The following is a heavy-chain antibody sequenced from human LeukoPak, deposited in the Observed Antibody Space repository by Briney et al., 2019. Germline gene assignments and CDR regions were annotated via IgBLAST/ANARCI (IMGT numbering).Heavy chain of an antibody. J-gene: IGHJ6*03. V-gene: IGHV1-3*01. CDR2: MNGGNGNT. CDR1: GYIFTDYA. CDR3: ARGRGTSGSSRDFYYYYYMDV. D-gene: IGHD6-13*01. Sequence: ASVKVSCKASGYIFTDYAIHWLRQAPGQRPEWMGWMNGGNGNTKYSQKFQGRITLIRDTSAATAYMELSSLRHDDLAVYYCARGRGTSGSSRDFYYYYYMDVWGKGTTVTVSS.